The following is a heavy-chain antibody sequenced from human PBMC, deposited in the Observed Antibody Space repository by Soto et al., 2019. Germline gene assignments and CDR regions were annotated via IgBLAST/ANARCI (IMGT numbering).Heavy chain of an antibody. D-gene: IGHD6-19*01. V-gene: IGHV3-66*01. Sequence: EVQLVESGGGLVQPGGSLRLSCAASGFTVSGNYMSWVRQAPGKGLEWVSVIYSGGSTYYADSVKGRFTISRDNSKNTLYLQMNSLRAEDTAVYYCARDIRGWYEGWWFDPWGQGTLVTVSS. CDR3: ARDIRGWYEGWWFDP. CDR2: IYSGGST. CDR1: GFTVSGNY. J-gene: IGHJ5*02.